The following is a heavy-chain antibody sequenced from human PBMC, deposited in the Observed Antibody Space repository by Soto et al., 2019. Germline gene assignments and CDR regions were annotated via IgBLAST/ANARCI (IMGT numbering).Heavy chain of an antibody. CDR3: ADRGEVEVTGFVY. D-gene: IGHD3-22*01. J-gene: IGHJ4*02. V-gene: IGHV3-23*01. Sequence: GSLRLSCVGSGFNFSFYAMSWVSQAPGKGLEWVSSISGSGVSSYHADSVRGRITISRDNSKNTLFLQMNNLRAEDTAIYYCADRGEVEVTGFVYWGQGTMVTVSS. CDR1: GFNFSFYA. CDR2: ISGSGVSS.